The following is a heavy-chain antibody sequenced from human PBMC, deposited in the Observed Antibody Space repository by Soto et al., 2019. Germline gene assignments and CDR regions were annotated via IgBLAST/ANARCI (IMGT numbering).Heavy chain of an antibody. Sequence: QVQLVQSGAEVKKPGASVKVSCKASGYTFTSYSISWVRQAPGQGLEWMGWLNPYKGNIKYAQKLQGRVTMTTDTATSTTHMEPRSLRSEDTAVYYCASDLNRGPAAGWGQGSLVTVSS. D-gene: IGHD2-2*01. J-gene: IGHJ4*02. CDR2: LNPYKGNI. CDR3: ASDLNRGPAAG. CDR1: GYTFTSYS. V-gene: IGHV1-18*01.